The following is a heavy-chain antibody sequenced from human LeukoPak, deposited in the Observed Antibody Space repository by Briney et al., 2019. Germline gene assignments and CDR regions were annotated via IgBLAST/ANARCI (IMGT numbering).Heavy chain of an antibody. CDR3: ARKTGGSLHI. V-gene: IGHV3-48*01. D-gene: IGHD7-27*01. J-gene: IGHJ3*02. Sequence: GGSLRLSCAASGFTFSSYSMNWVRQAPGKGLEWVSYISSSSSTIYYADSVRGRFTISRDNAKNSLYLQMNSLRGEDTAVYYCARKTGGSLHIWGQGTMVTVSS. CDR1: GFTFSSYS. CDR2: ISSSSSTI.